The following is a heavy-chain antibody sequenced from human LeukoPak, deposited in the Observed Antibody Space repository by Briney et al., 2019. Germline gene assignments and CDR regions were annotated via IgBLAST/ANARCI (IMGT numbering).Heavy chain of an antibody. CDR2: INREGSST. Sequence: GVSLRLSCAASAYTYSRHWMHGARESRGKALVCVSHINREGSSTSCADSVKGRFPISRYNDKNTLYLEKHSRRAEDTVMFYWARGSDCSGGRCYSYWYFDLWGRGNLVTVSS. D-gene: IGHD2-15*01. J-gene: IGHJ2*01. CDR1: AYTYSRHW. CDR3: ARGSDCSGGRCYSYWYFDL. V-gene: IGHV3-74*01.